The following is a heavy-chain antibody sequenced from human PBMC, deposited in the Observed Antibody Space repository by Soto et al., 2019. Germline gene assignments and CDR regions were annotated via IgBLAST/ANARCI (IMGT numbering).Heavy chain of an antibody. Sequence: SVKVSCKASGGTFSSYAISWVRQAPGQGLEWMGGIIPIFGTANYAQKFQGRVTITADESTSTAYMELSSLRSEDTAVYYCARDPYSSSHGAEAYNWFDPWGQGTLVTVSS. CDR3: ARDPYSSSHGAEAYNWFDP. CDR1: GGTFSSYA. CDR2: IIPIFGTA. V-gene: IGHV1-69*13. D-gene: IGHD6-13*01. J-gene: IGHJ5*02.